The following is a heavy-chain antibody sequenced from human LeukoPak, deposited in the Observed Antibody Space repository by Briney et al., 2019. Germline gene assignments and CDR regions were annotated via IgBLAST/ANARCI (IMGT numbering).Heavy chain of an antibody. CDR1: GSTFSSYA. CDR3: ASGHEGIAVAGTLDY. D-gene: IGHD6-19*01. Sequence: GGSLRLSCAASGSTFSSYAMHWVRQAPGKGLEWVAVISYDGSNKYYADSVKGRFTISRDNSKNTLYLQMNSLRAEDTAVYYCASGHEGIAVAGTLDYWGQGTLVTVSS. V-gene: IGHV3-30-3*01. J-gene: IGHJ4*02. CDR2: ISYDGSNK.